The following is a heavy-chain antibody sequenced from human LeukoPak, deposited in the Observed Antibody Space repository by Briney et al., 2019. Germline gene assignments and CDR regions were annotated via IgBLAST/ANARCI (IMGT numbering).Heavy chain of an antibody. J-gene: IGHJ6*02. CDR3: AGKTPPDYYYYGMDV. CDR2: IIPIFGTA. CDR1: GGTFSSYA. V-gene: IGHV1-69*13. Sequence: GASVKVSCKASGGTFSSYAISWVRQAPGQGLEWMGGIIPIFGTANYAQKFQGRVTVTADESTSTAYMELSSLRSEDTAVYYCAGKTPPDYYYYGMDVWGQGTTVTVSS. D-gene: IGHD2-2*01.